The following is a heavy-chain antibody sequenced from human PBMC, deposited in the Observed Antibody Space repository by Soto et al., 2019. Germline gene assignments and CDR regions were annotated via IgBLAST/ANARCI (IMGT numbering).Heavy chain of an antibody. V-gene: IGHV3-53*01. Sequence: EVQLVESGGGLIQPGGSLRLSCAVSGFTVSNNYMSWVRQAPGKGLEGVSVIYSGGYTAYGDSVKGRFTISRDNSKNTIYLQMNTPGPDAPAVFSCATCPGGGGYWGQGTLVTVSS. D-gene: IGHD3-10*01. CDR2: IYSGGYT. J-gene: IGHJ4*02. CDR1: GFTVSNNY. CDR3: ATCPGGGGY.